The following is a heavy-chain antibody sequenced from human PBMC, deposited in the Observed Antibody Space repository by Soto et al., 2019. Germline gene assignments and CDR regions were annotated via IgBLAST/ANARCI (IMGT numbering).Heavy chain of an antibody. CDR1: GFSLSTSGVG. CDR3: AHSPYSSSSYYFDY. V-gene: IGHV2-5*02. J-gene: IGHJ4*02. Sequence: QITLKESGPTLVKPTQTLTLTCTFSGFSLSTSGVGVGWIRQPPGKALEWLALIYWDDDKRDSPFLKSRLTITNDTSKNQAVLTMTNMDPVDTATYYCAHSPYSSSSYYFDYWVQGTLVTVSS. CDR2: IYWDDDK. D-gene: IGHD6-6*01.